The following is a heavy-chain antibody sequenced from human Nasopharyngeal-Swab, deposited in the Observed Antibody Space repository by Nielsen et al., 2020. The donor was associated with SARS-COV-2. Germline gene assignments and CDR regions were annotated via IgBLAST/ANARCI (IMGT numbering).Heavy chain of an antibody. CDR1: GFTLSEHY. J-gene: IGHJ4*02. CDR2: SRNEAHSFTT. CDR3: VRADISGYFDY. V-gene: IGHV3-72*01. D-gene: IGHD3-22*01. Sequence: GESLKISCAASGFTLSEHYMDWVRQAPGKGLEWVGRSRNEAHSFTTEYAASVKGRFTISRDDSENSLYLQMSSLKIEDTAVYYCVRADISGYFDYWGQGTLVTVSS.